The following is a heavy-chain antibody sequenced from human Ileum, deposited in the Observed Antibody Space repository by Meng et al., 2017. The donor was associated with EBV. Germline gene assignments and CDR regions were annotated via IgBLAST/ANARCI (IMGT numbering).Heavy chain of an antibody. Sequence: QVQRQETGPGLVKPSQTLSLTCTVYGGSISSSNYYWSWHRQPPGKGLEWSGHIYNSGSTYYNPSLKSRITISVDTSKNQFSLKLSSVTAADTAVYYCARGQKGYFDLWGRGTLVTVSS. CDR3: ARGQKGYFDL. J-gene: IGHJ2*01. CDR1: GGSISSSNYY. V-gene: IGHV4-30-4*01. CDR2: IYNSGST.